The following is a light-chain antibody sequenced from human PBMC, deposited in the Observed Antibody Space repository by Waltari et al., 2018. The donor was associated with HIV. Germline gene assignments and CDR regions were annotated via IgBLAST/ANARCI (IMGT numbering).Light chain of an antibody. CDR1: NVGSKG. V-gene: IGLV3-21*04. CDR3: QVWDSSRYHRGV. CDR2: YDR. J-gene: IGLJ3*02. Sequence: SYVVSQPPSVSVAPGQTARKTCEGNNVGSKGVHWYQKKRDQAHIWVIYYDRDRPSGIPELFSGSNFVNTATLSIASVEAGDESDYYCQVWDSSRYHRGVFGGGTTWTVL.